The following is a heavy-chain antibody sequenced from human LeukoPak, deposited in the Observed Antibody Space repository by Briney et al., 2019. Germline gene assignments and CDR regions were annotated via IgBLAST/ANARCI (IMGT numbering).Heavy chain of an antibody. Sequence: SETLSLTCTVSGGSISSSSYYWGWIRQPPGKGLEWIGSIYYRGNTYCNPSLKSRVTISVDTSKNQFSLKLSSVTAADTAVYYCMSLPTYAEEAAGESGYWGQGTLVTVSS. CDR1: GGSISSSSYY. CDR3: MSLPTYAEEAAGESGY. D-gene: IGHD6-13*01. CDR2: IYYRGNT. V-gene: IGHV4-39*01. J-gene: IGHJ4*02.